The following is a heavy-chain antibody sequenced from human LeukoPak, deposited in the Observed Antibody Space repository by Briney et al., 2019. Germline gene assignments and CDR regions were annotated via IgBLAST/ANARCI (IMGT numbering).Heavy chain of an antibody. J-gene: IGHJ4*02. CDR1: GYTFTGYY. D-gene: IGHD3-22*01. CDR2: INPNSGGT. CDR3: ASFGPDSSGYYVPGDY. V-gene: IGHV1-2*02. Sequence: GASVKVSCKASGYTFTGYYMHWVRQAPGQGLEWMGWINPNSGGTNYAQKFQGRVTMTRDTSISTAYMELSRLRSDDTAVDYCASFGPDSSGYYVPGDYWGQGTLVTVSS.